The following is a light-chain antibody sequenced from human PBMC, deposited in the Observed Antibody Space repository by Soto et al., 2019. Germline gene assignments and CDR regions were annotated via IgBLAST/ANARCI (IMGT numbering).Light chain of an antibody. CDR3: QAWERRTVV. CDR2: QDS. J-gene: IGLJ2*01. CDR1: KLGDKY. Sequence: SYELTQPPSVSVSPGQTASITCSGDKLGDKYACWYQQKPCQSPVLVIYQDSKRPSGIPERFSSSHSGNTATLTLSGTQAMDEADYYWQAWERRTVVFGGGTELTVL. V-gene: IGLV3-1*01.